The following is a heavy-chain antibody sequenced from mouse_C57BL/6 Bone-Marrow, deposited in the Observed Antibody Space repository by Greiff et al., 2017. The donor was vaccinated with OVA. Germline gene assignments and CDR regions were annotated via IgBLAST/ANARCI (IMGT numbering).Heavy chain of an antibody. V-gene: IGHV1-64*01. CDR2: IHPNSGST. CDR3: ARAYYYGSRQGYFDV. D-gene: IGHD1-1*01. CDR1: GYTFTSYW. Sequence: QVQLQQSGAELVKPGASVKLSCKASGYTFTSYWMHWVKQRPGQGLEWIGMIHPNSGSTNYNEKFKSKATLTVDKSSSTAYMQLSSLTSEDSAVYYCARAYYYGSRQGYFDVWGTGTTVTVSS. J-gene: IGHJ1*03.